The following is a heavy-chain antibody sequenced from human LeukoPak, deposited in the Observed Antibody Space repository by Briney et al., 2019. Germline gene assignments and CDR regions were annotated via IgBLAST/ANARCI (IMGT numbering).Heavy chain of an antibody. V-gene: IGHV1-8*01. CDR2: MHPNNGNT. D-gene: IGHD1-26*01. J-gene: IGHJ3*02. CDR3: ARGIDSASPPLGTFEI. CDR1: GYTFTSFG. Sequence: GASVKVSCKASGYTFTSFGINWVRQATGQGLEWMGWMHPNNGNTGYAPKFQGRVTMTRDTSISTAYMELSSLRSDDTAVYYCARGIDSASPPLGTFEIWGQGTMVTVSS.